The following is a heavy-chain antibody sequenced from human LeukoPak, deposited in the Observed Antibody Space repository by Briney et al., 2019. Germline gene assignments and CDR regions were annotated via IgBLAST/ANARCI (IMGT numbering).Heavy chain of an antibody. CDR3: ARERAQAFDI. CDR1: GFTVSSNY. J-gene: IGHJ3*02. V-gene: IGHV3-66*02. D-gene: IGHD1-1*01. CDR2: IYSGGST. Sequence: GGSLRLSCAASGFTVSSNYMSWDRQAPGKGLEWVSVIYSGGSTYYADSVKGRFTISRDNSKNTLYPQMNSLRAEDTAVYYCARERAQAFDIWGQGTMVTVSS.